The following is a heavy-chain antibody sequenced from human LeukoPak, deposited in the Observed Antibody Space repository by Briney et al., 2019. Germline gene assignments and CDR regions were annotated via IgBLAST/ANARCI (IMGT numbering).Heavy chain of an antibody. Sequence: GGSLRLSCAASGFTFSSYIMNWVRQAPGKGLEWVSSISSSSSYIYYADSVKGRFTISRDNAKNSLYLQMNSLRAEDTAVYYCARVRIAAAASYYFDYWGQGTLVTVSS. CDR2: ISSSSSYI. CDR3: ARVRIAAAASYYFDY. J-gene: IGHJ4*02. CDR1: GFTFSSYI. D-gene: IGHD6-13*01. V-gene: IGHV3-21*01.